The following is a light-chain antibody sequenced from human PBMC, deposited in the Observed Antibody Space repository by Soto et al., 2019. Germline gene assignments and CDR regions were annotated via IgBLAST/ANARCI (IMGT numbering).Light chain of an antibody. V-gene: IGLV2-23*02. CDR2: EVT. CDR1: SSDVGGYNL. CDR3: LSYAGSSTLI. Sequence: QSALTQPASVSASPGQSITISCTGTSSDVGGYNLVSWYQQHPGKAPRLMIFEVTTRPSGISNRFSGSKSGNTASLTISGLQAEDEADYYCLSYAGSSTLIFGGGTKVSVL. J-gene: IGLJ2*01.